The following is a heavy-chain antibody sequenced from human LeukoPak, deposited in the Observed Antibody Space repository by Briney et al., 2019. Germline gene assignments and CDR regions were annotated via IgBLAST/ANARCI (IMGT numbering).Heavy chain of an antibody. Sequence: GGSVRLSCAASGFTFSSYSMNWVRQAPGKGLEWVAWISSSSSYIYYAESVKGRFTISRDNAKNSLYLQMNSLRAEDTAVYYCASSQWLALDYWGQGTLVTVSS. CDR3: ASSQWLALDY. D-gene: IGHD6-19*01. CDR2: ISSSSSYI. V-gene: IGHV3-21*01. CDR1: GFTFSSYS. J-gene: IGHJ4*02.